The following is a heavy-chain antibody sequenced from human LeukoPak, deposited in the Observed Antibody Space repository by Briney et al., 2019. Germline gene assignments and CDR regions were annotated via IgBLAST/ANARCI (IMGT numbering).Heavy chain of an antibody. CDR3: ARDLRQMFDYFDY. Sequence: APVKVSCKASGYTFTGYYMHWVRQAPGQGLVWMGWINPDSGGTNYAQKFQGRVTMTRDTSISTAYMELSRLRSDDTAVYYCARDLRQMFDYFDYWGQGTLVTVSS. D-gene: IGHD3-10*02. CDR1: GYTFTGYY. V-gene: IGHV1-2*02. CDR2: INPDSGGT. J-gene: IGHJ4*02.